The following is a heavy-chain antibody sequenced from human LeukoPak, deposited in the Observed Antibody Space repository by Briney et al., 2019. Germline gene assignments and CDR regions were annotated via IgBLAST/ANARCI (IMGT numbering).Heavy chain of an antibody. J-gene: IGHJ3*01. CDR2: ISSDGGSQ. CDR1: GLYFTSFT. V-gene: IGHV3-30-3*01. Sequence: GTSLRLSCAASGLYFTSFTMHWVRQAPGTGLEWVALISSDGGSQYYADSVKGRFTTSRDTSNNTLFLQMDSLRTGDTAMYYCARASFDVWGQGTMVTVSS. CDR3: ARASFDV.